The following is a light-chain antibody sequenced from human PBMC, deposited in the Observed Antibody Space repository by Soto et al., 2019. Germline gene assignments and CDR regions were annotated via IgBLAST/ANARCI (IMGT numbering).Light chain of an antibody. Sequence: QSVLTQPRSVSGSPGQSVTTSCTGTNSDVGGYNYVSWYQQYPGKAPKLMISGVSERPSGVPDRFSGSKSGNTASLTISGLQAEDEADYYCCSYVDTDTWVFGGGTKVTVL. CDR2: GVS. V-gene: IGLV2-11*01. CDR1: NSDVGGYNY. J-gene: IGLJ3*02. CDR3: CSYVDTDTWV.